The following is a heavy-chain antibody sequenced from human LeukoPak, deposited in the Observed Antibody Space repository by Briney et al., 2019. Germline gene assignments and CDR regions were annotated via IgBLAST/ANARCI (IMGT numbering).Heavy chain of an antibody. D-gene: IGHD2-21*01. J-gene: IGHJ4*02. Sequence: GGSLRLSCVASGFIFSGYWMNWVRQAPGKGLEWVAFIRYDGSNKYYADSVKGRFTISRDNSKNTLYLQMNSLRAEDTAVYYCAKEEMVVVIAIPGDYGGNSAFDYWGQGTLVTVSS. CDR1: GFIFSGYW. CDR3: AKEEMVVVIAIPGDYGGNSAFDY. CDR2: IRYDGSNK. V-gene: IGHV3-30*02.